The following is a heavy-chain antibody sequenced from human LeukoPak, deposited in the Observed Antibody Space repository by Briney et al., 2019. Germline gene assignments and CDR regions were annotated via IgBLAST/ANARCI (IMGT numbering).Heavy chain of an antibody. V-gene: IGHV3-48*01. CDR3: ARLFREGWYPNYYYYMDV. Sequence: GGSLRLSCAASGFTFSSYSMNWVRQAPGKGLEWVSYISSSSSTIYYADSVKGRFTISRDNAKNSLYLQMNSLRAEDTAVYYCARLFREGWYPNYYYYMDVWGKGTTVTVSS. J-gene: IGHJ6*03. D-gene: IGHD6-19*01. CDR2: ISSSSSTI. CDR1: GFTFSSYS.